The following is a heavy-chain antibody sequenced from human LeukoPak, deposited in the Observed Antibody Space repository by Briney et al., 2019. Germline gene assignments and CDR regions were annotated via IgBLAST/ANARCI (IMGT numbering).Heavy chain of an antibody. Sequence: PSETLSLTCTVSGGSISSGEYYWSWIRQPPGKGLEWIGRIYTSGSTNYNPSLKSRVTMSVDTSKNQFSLKLTSVTAADTAVYYCTRGGSSSYAGFDYWGQGTLVTVSS. D-gene: IGHD6-6*01. CDR1: GGSISSGEYY. CDR2: IYTSGST. J-gene: IGHJ4*02. CDR3: TRGGSSSYAGFDY. V-gene: IGHV4-61*02.